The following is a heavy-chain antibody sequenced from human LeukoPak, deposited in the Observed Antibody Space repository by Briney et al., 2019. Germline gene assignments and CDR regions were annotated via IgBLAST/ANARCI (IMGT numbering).Heavy chain of an antibody. Sequence: SETLSLTCTVSGGSISSGDYYWSWIRQPPGKGLEWIGYIYYSGSTYYNPSLKSRVTISVDTSKNQFSLNLSSVTAADTAVYYCARRWVYDKRAFDAWGQGTMVTVSS. CDR1: GGSISSGDYY. CDR3: ARRWVYDKRAFDA. J-gene: IGHJ3*01. CDR2: IYYSGST. D-gene: IGHD3-16*01. V-gene: IGHV4-30-4*01.